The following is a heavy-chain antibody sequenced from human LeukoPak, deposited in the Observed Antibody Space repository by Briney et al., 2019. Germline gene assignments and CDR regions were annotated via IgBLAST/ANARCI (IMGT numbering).Heavy chain of an antibody. V-gene: IGHV5-51*01. J-gene: IGHJ4*02. CDR1: GYSFTSYW. CDR2: IYPGDSDT. CDR3: ARQRRAHSGYGRFDY. Sequence: GESLKISCKGSGYSFTSYWIGWVRQMPGKGLEWMGIIYPGDSDTRYSPSFQGQVTISADKSISTAYLQWSSLKASDTAMYYCARQRRAHSGYGRFDYWGQGTLVTVSS. D-gene: IGHD5-12*01.